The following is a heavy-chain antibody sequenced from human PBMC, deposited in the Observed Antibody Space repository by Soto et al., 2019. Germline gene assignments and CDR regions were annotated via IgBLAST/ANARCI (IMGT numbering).Heavy chain of an antibody. CDR2: IIPIFGTA. CDR3: ARAGEGYSSGWYSGLDY. Sequence: QVQLVQSGAEVKKPGSSVKVSCKASGGTFSSYAISWVRQAPGQGLEWMGGIIPIFGTANDAQKFQGRVTITADEYTSTAYMELSSLRSEDTAVYYCARAGEGYSSGWYSGLDYWGQGTLVTVSS. J-gene: IGHJ4*02. V-gene: IGHV1-69*01. CDR1: GGTFSSYA. D-gene: IGHD6-19*01.